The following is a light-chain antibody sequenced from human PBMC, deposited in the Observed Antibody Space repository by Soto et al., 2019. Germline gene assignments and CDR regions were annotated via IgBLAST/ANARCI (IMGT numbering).Light chain of an antibody. CDR2: AAS. CDR1: QSIFTY. CDR3: QQTYSTLPIT. V-gene: IGKV1-39*01. Sequence: DRVTIACRASQSIFTYVNWYQHKPGNAPKLLIYAASILQTGVPSRFSGSGSGTLFTLTISSLQPEDFATYYCQQTYSTLPITFGQGTRLDIK. J-gene: IGKJ5*01.